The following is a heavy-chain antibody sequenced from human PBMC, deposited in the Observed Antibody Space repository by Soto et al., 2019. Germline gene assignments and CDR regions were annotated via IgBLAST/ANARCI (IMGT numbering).Heavy chain of an antibody. Sequence: QVQLVESGGGVVQPGRSLRLSCAASGFTFSSYGMHWVRQAPGKGLEWVAVISYDGSNKYYADSVKGRFTISRDNSKNTLYLQMNSLRAEDTAVYYCATPNQRFGELSMGSWGQGTLVTVSS. CDR2: ISYDGSNK. J-gene: IGHJ5*02. D-gene: IGHD3-10*01. CDR3: ATPNQRFGELSMGS. CDR1: GFTFSSYG. V-gene: IGHV3-30*03.